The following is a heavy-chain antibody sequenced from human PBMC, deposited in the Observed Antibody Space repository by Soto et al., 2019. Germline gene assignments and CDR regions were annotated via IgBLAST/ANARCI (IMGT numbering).Heavy chain of an antibody. V-gene: IGHV1-3*01. Sequence: GASVKVSCKASGYTFTSYAMHWVRQAPGQRLEWMGWINAGNGNTKYSQKFQGRVTITRDTSASTAYMELSSLRSEDTAVYYCARGGYDFWSGYTFDYWGQGTLVTVSS. CDR1: GYTFTSYA. J-gene: IGHJ4*02. CDR3: ARGGYDFWSGYTFDY. D-gene: IGHD3-3*01. CDR2: INAGNGNT.